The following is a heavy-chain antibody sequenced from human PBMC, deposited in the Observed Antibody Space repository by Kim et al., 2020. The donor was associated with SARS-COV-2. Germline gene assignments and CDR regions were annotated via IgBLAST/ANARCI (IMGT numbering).Heavy chain of an antibody. V-gene: IGHV1-46*01. J-gene: IGHJ6*02. Sequence: ASVKVSCKASGYTFTSYYMHWVRQAPGQGLEWMGIINPGGGSTTYAQKFQGRVTMTRDTSTSTVYMDLSSLRSEDTAVYYCARVKGGAYGMDVWGQGTTVTVSS. CDR2: INPGGGST. CDR1: GYTFTSYY. CDR3: ARVKGGAYGMDV.